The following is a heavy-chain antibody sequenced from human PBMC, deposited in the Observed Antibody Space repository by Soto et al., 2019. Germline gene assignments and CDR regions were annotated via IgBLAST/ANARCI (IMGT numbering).Heavy chain of an antibody. CDR2: INSDGSST. V-gene: IGHV3-74*01. CDR3: ARDAPFINQARFDY. CDR1: GFTVSSYW. J-gene: IGHJ4*02. D-gene: IGHD2-2*01. Sequence: TGGSMRLSCAASGFTVSSYWVHWVRQSPGKGLVWVSRINSDGSSTSYTDSVKGRFTISRDNAKNTLYLQMNSLRAEDTAVYYCARDAPFINQARFDYWGQGTLVTVSS.